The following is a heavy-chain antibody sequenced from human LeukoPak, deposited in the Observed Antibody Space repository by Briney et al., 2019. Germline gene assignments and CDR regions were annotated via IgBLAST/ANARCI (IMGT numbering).Heavy chain of an antibody. J-gene: IGHJ4*02. Sequence: ASVKVSCKASGYTFTSYGISWVRQAPGQGLEWMGWISAYNGNTNYAQKLQGRVTMTTDTSTSTAYMELRSLRSDDTAVYYCPRDDIVVVPAPIGGLDYWGQGTLVTVSS. D-gene: IGHD2-2*01. V-gene: IGHV1-18*01. CDR2: ISAYNGNT. CDR1: GYTFTSYG. CDR3: PRDDIVVVPAPIGGLDY.